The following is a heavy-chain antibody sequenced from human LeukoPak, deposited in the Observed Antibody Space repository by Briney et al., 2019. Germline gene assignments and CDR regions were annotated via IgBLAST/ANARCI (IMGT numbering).Heavy chain of an antibody. CDR2: IDPSYSET. V-gene: IGHV5-51*01. Sequence: GESLKISCKASGYSFTSYWIGWVRQMPGKGLEWMGIIDPSYSETRYTPSFQGQVTISVDKSLTTADLQWNSLKASDTARYYCARQTAMGRSGDYWGQGTLVTVSS. D-gene: IGHD5-18*01. CDR3: ARQTAMGRSGDY. J-gene: IGHJ4*02. CDR1: GYSFTSYW.